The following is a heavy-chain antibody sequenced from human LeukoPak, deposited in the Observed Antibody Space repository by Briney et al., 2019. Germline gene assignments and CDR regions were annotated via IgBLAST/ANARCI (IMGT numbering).Heavy chain of an antibody. Sequence: ASVKVSCKASGYTFTSYGINWVRQAPGEGLEWMGWISAYNGNTNYAQKLQGRVTMTTDTSTSTAYMELRSLRSDDTAVYYCARARGTYYYFDYWGQGTLVTVSS. CDR1: GYTFTSYG. CDR3: ARARGTYYYFDY. CDR2: ISAYNGNT. J-gene: IGHJ4*02. V-gene: IGHV1-18*01. D-gene: IGHD2-21*01.